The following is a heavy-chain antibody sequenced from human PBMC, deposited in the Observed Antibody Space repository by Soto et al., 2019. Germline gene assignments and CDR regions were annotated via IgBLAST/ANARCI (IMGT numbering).Heavy chain of an antibody. CDR3: ARNSGGYSSSWYFDY. CDR2: IYHSGST. CDR1: SGSISSSNW. D-gene: IGHD6-13*01. V-gene: IGHV4-4*02. Sequence: QVQLQESGPGLVKPSGTLSLTCAVSSGSISSSNWWSWVRQPPGKGLEWIGEIYHSGSTNYNPSLKSRVTISVDKSKNQFSLKLSSVTAADTAVYYCARNSGGYSSSWYFDYWGQGTLVTVSS. J-gene: IGHJ4*02.